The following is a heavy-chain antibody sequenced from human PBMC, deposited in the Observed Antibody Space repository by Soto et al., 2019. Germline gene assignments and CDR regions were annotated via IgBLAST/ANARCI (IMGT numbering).Heavy chain of an antibody. J-gene: IGHJ4*02. CDR1: GFTFSSYA. Sequence: QVQLVESGGGVVQPGRSLRLSCAASGFTFSSYALHWVRQAPGKGLEGVAIISYDGGTKYYADSVKGRFTISRDNSENSLYVQINSLRPEDTAVYYCARDDMGGPYLIEYWGQGTLVTVSS. CDR3: ARDDMGGPYLIEY. CDR2: ISYDGGTK. D-gene: IGHD1-26*01. V-gene: IGHV3-30-3*01.